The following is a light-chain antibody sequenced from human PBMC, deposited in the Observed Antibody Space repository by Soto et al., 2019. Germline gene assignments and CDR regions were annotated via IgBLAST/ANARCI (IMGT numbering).Light chain of an antibody. CDR2: DVS. CDR1: SSDIGGYNY. V-gene: IGLV2-14*01. J-gene: IGLJ1*01. Sequence: QSALAQPASMSGSPGQSVTISCAGTSSDIGGYNYVSWYQHHPGTAPKLIIYDVSNRPSGVSNRFSGSKSGNTASLTISGLLAEDEADYYCSSYRSIGSLVFGTGTKVTVL. CDR3: SSYRSIGSLV.